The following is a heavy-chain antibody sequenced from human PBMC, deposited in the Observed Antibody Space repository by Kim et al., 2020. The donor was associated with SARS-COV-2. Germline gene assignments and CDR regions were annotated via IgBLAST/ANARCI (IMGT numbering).Heavy chain of an antibody. J-gene: IGHJ5*02. Sequence: SETLSLTCTVSGGSINSGGYWWSWIRQHPGKGLELIGNIFYNGSTYYNPSLKSRLIISVDTPKKQFSLKLSSVTAADTAVYYCARGRTWFDPWGQGTLVTV. CDR1: GGSINSGGYW. CDR3: ARGRTWFDP. V-gene: IGHV4-31*02. CDR2: IFYNGST.